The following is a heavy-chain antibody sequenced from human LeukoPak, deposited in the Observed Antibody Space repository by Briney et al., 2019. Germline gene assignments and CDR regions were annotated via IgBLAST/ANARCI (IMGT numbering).Heavy chain of an antibody. CDR1: GFTFSSYG. CDR2: IWYDGSNK. CDR3: ARDRLGVVTALGAFDI. J-gene: IGHJ3*02. Sequence: GGSLRLSCAASGFTFSSYGMHWVRQAPGKGLEWVAVIWYDGSNKYYADSVKGRFTISRNNSKNTLYLQMNSLRAEDTAVYYCARDRLGVVTALGAFDIWGQGTMVTVSS. V-gene: IGHV3-33*01. D-gene: IGHD2-21*02.